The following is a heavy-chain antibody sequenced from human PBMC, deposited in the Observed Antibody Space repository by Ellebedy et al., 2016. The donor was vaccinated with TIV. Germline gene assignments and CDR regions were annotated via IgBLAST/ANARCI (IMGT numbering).Heavy chain of an antibody. CDR3: ARGGYGRPFDC. D-gene: IGHD5-12*01. CDR1: GFTFSNYW. V-gene: IGHV3-7*03. CDR2: IKQDGSEK. Sequence: GGSLRLSCAASGFTFSNYWMKWVRQAPGKGLEWVANIKQDGSEKYYVDSVKGRFTISRDNAKNSLFLQMNSLRVEDTAVYFSARGGYGRPFDCWGQGTLVTVSS. J-gene: IGHJ4*02.